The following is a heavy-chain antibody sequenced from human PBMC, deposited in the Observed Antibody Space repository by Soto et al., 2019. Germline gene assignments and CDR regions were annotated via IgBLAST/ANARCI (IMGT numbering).Heavy chain of an antibody. CDR2: ISYDGSNK. CDR3: AREGPVLGGYKPHPVDY. CDR1: GFTFSSYA. V-gene: IGHV3-30-3*01. D-gene: IGHD3-16*01. J-gene: IGHJ4*02. Sequence: GGSLRLSCAASGFTFSSYAMHWVRQAPGKGLEWVAVISYDGSNKYYADSVKGRFTISRDNSKSTLYLQMNSLRAEDTAVYYCAREGPVLGGYKPHPVDYWGQGTLVTVSS.